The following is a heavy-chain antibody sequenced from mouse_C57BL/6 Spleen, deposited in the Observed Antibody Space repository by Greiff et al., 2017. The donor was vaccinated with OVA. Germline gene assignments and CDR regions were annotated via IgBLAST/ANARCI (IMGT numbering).Heavy chain of an antibody. D-gene: IGHD2-12*01. CDR3: ARGGTIMLRGNYFDY. CDR2: INPNNGGT. J-gene: IGHJ2*01. CDR1: GYTFTDYY. V-gene: IGHV1-26*01. Sequence: EVQLQQSGPELVKPGASVKISCKASGYTFTDYYMNWVKQSHGKSLEWIGDINPNNGGTSYNQKFKGKATLTVDKSSSTAYMELRSLTSEDSAVYYCARGGTIMLRGNYFDYWGQGTTLTVSS.